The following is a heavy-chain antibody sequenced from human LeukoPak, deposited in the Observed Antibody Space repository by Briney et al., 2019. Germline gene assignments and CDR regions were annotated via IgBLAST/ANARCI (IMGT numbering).Heavy chain of an antibody. CDR2: CNT. V-gene: IGHV1-18*01. CDR3: ARAGTYYDILTGHGWFDP. J-gene: IGHJ5*02. Sequence: CNTNYSQNLQGRVTMTTDTSTSTAYMELRSLRSDDTAVYYCARAGTYYDILTGHGWFDPWGQGTLVTVSS. D-gene: IGHD3-9*01.